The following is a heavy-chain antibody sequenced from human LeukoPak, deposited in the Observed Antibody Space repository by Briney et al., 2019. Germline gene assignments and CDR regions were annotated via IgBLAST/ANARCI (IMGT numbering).Heavy chain of an antibody. CDR2: IYYSGST. CDR3: ARSRGIAAEFDY. D-gene: IGHD6-13*01. J-gene: IGHJ4*02. V-gene: IGHV4-39*07. CDR1: GGSVSSSSYY. Sequence: SETLSLTCTVSGGSVSSSSYYWGWIRQPPGKGLEWIGSIYYSGSTYYNPSLKSRVTISVDTSKNQFSLKLSSVTATDTAVYYCARSRGIAAEFDYWGQGTLVTVSS.